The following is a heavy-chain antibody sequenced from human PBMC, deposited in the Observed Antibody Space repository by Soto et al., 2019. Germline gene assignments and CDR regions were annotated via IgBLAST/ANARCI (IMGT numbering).Heavy chain of an antibody. J-gene: IGHJ4*02. CDR1: GYTLTNYD. CDR3: ARAIRDQLLSDY. CDR2: MNPDSANT. Sequence: QVQLVQSGAEVKQPGASVKVSCRTSGYTLTNYDISWVRQATGQGLEWMGWMNPDSANTGYAQKFQGRVTMTRDTSISTAYMELNSLTSEDTAIYYCARAIRDQLLSDYWGQGSLVIFSS. V-gene: IGHV1-8*01. D-gene: IGHD1-26*01.